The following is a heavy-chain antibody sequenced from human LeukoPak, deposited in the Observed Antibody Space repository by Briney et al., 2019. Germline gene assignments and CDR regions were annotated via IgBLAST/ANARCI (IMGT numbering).Heavy chain of an antibody. D-gene: IGHD6-19*01. CDR3: ARRACCGWSYYFDY. CDR2: ISYSGST. J-gene: IGHJ4*02. Sequence: SETLSLTCTVSGGSISSYYWSWIRQPPGRGLEWIGYISYSGSTNYNPSLKSRVTISVDTSKNQFSLKLSSVTAADTAVYYCARRACCGWSYYFDYWGQGTLVTVSS. CDR1: GGSISSYY. V-gene: IGHV4-59*08.